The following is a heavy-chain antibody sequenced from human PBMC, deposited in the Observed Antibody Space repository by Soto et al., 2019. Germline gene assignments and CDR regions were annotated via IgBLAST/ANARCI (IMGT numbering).Heavy chain of an antibody. CDR1: GFTFDDYA. J-gene: IGHJ6*02. V-gene: IGHV3-23*01. D-gene: IGHD2-15*01. CDR3: AKLEALVVAGIDV. CDR2: ISGNGGSI. Sequence: GGSLRLSCAASGFTFDDYAMHWVRQAPGKGLEWVSAISGNGGSIYYADSVKGRFTISRDNSKNTLYLQMNSLRAEDTAVYYCAKLEALVVAGIDVWGQGTTVTVSS.